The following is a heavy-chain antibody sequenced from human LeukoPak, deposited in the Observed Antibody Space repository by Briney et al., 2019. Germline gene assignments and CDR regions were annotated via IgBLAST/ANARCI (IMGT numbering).Heavy chain of an antibody. D-gene: IGHD5-24*01. V-gene: IGHV3-23*01. CDR1: GFPFSSYA. Sequence: GGSLRLSCAASGFPFSSYAMSWVRQAPGKGLEWVSAITGSGGSTYYADSVKGRFTISRDNSKNTLYLQMNSLRPEDTAVYYCARTPRLQFFDYWGQGTLVTVSS. J-gene: IGHJ4*02. CDR3: ARTPRLQFFDY. CDR2: ITGSGGST.